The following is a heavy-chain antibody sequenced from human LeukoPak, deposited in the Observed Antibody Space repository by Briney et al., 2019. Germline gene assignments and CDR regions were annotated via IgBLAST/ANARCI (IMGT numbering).Heavy chain of an antibody. CDR1: GFTFSNFA. D-gene: IGHD1-1*01. V-gene: IGHV3-74*01. J-gene: IGHJ5*02. CDR3: ARVYTTGWFDP. Sequence: GGSLRLSCAASGFTFSNFAVTWVRQAPGKGLVWVSRINSDGSSTTHADSVKGRFTTSRDNAKNTLYLQMNSLRADDTAVYYCARVYTTGWFDPRGQGTLVTVSS. CDR2: INSDGSST.